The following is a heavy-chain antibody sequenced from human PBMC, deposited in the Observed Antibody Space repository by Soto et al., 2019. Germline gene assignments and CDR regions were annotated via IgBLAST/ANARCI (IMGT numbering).Heavy chain of an antibody. CDR3: ARDVRYYDFWSAGNWFEP. Sequence: SETLSLTCSVSGGSISSYYWSWIRQPPGKGLEWIGYIYYSGSTNYNPSLKSRVTISVDTSKNQFSLKLSSVTAADTAVYYCARDVRYYDFWSAGNWFEPWGQGTLVTVSS. CDR2: IYYSGST. J-gene: IGHJ5*02. V-gene: IGHV4-59*01. D-gene: IGHD3-3*01. CDR1: GGSISSYY.